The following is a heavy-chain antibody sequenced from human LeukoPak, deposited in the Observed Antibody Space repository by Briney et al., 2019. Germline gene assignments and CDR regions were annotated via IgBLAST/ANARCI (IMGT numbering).Heavy chain of an antibody. D-gene: IGHD3-22*01. V-gene: IGHV3-21*01. CDR2: ISSSSSYI. CDR1: GFTLSSYS. J-gene: IGHJ4*02. Sequence: GGSLRLSCEASGFTLSSYSMNWVRQAPGKGPEWVSSISSSSSYIHYTDSVKGRFTISRDNTKKSLYLQMNSLRAEDTAVYYCARDRYDRSGYYDYWGQGTLVTVSS. CDR3: ARDRYDRSGYYDY.